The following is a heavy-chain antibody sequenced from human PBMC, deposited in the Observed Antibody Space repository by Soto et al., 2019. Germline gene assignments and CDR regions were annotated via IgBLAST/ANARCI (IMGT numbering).Heavy chain of an antibody. D-gene: IGHD4-4*01. CDR2: MYWDDDT. Sequence: QITLKESGPTVVKPTQTLTLTCTFSGVSLSSDGVGVGWIRQPPRKAPEWLALMYWDDDTRYSPSLQSRLTITKDTTKSQVVLTMTNMDHVDTATYYCAHSSLHYKKWFDPWGQGPLVTGSS. CDR3: AHSSLHYKKWFDP. V-gene: IGHV2-5*02. J-gene: IGHJ5*02. CDR1: GVSLSSDGVG.